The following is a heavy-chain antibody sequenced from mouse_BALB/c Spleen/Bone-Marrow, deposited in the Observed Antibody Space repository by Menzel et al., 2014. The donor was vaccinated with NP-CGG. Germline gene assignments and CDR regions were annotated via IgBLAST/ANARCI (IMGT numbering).Heavy chain of an antibody. CDR1: GYVFSTYW. CDR2: IYPGDGDT. J-gene: IGHJ2*01. Sequence: QVQLQQSGAELVRPGSSVKISCEFSGYVFSTYWINWVKQRPEQGLEWIGQIYPGDGDTDYNGKFKDKATLTADKSSNTAYMQLSSLTSEDSAVYFCARGGISVDYWGQGTTLTVSS. V-gene: IGHV1-80*01. CDR3: ARGGISVDY.